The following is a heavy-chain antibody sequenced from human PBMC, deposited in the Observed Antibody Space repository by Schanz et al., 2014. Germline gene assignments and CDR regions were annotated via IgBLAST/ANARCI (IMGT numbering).Heavy chain of an antibody. J-gene: IGHJ4*02. Sequence: QVQLQQWGAGLLKPSETLSLTCAFSGGSFSGYWWTWVRQSPGKGLEWIGEVNHGGYTNYNPSLKSRVTVSVDRSKKHSSLRLSFVTAADTAAYYCATWSGTRLFHNWGQGTLVTVSS. CDR3: ATWSGTRLFHN. D-gene: IGHD1-7*01. V-gene: IGHV4-34*01. CDR1: GGSFSGYW. CDR2: VNHGGYT.